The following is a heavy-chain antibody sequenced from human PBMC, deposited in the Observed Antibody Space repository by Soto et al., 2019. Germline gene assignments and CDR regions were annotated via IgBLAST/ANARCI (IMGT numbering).Heavy chain of an antibody. Sequence: VGSLRLSCAASGFTFSSYAMSWVRQAPGKGLEWVSAISGSGGSTYYADSVKGRFTISRDNSKNTLYLQMNSLRAEDTAVYYCAKDQISVRIAARPDYWGQGTLVTVSS. CDR1: GFTFSSYA. V-gene: IGHV3-23*01. CDR3: AKDQISVRIAARPDY. J-gene: IGHJ4*02. CDR2: ISGSGGST. D-gene: IGHD6-6*01.